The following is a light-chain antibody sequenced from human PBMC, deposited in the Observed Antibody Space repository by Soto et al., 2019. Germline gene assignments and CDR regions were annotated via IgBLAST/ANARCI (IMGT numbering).Light chain of an antibody. Sequence: VVMMLSPATLSVYKGDSATLSCRASQIVNTNVAWYQQRPGQAPRLLIFAASTRATGVAARFSGSGSGTKFTLTVDSLQSEDFAVYYCQQYNNWPRTFSQVSKVDIK. CDR2: AAS. CDR3: QQYNNWPRT. V-gene: IGKV3-15*01. CDR1: QIVNTN. J-gene: IGKJ1*01.